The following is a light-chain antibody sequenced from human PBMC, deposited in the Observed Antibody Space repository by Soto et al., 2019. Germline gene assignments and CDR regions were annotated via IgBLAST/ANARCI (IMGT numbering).Light chain of an antibody. CDR1: QSISIN. CDR3: QQYATGLT. CDR2: GAS. Sequence: EIVMTQSPATVSVSPGERVTLYCRASQSISINLAWYQLKPGQAPRLLIYGASTRATGDSAGFSGSGSGTDFTPTINGLQYGDVGVYYCQQYATGLTFGQGTKVEI. V-gene: IGKV3-15*01. J-gene: IGKJ1*01.